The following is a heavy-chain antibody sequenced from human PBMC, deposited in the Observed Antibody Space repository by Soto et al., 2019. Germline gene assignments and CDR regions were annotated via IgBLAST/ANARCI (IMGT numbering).Heavy chain of an antibody. J-gene: IGHJ5*02. D-gene: IGHD1-7*01. V-gene: IGHV4-59*01. Sequence: SETLSLTCTVSGGSISSYYWSWIRQPPGKGLEWIGYIYYSGSTNYNPSLKSRVTISVDTSKNQFSLKLSSVTAADTAVYYCARDRDHWNYAYWLDPWGQGTLVTVSS. CDR2: IYYSGST. CDR1: GGSISSYY. CDR3: ARDRDHWNYAYWLDP.